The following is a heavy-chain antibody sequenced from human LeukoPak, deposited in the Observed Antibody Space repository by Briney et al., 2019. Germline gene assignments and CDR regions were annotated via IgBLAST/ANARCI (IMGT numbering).Heavy chain of an antibody. Sequence: PSETLSLTCAVYGGPFSGYYWSWIRQPPGKGLERIGEINHSGSTNYNPSLKSRVTISVDTSKNQFSLKLSSVTAADTAVYYCARALNYGSGSYFIDPWGQGTLVTVSS. V-gene: IGHV4-34*01. D-gene: IGHD3-10*01. CDR1: GGPFSGYY. J-gene: IGHJ5*02. CDR2: INHSGST. CDR3: ARALNYGSGSYFIDP.